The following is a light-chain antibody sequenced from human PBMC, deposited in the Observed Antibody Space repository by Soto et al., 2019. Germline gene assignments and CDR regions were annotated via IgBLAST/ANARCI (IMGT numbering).Light chain of an antibody. V-gene: IGKV3D-20*02. J-gene: IGKJ5*01. Sequence: EIVLTQSPGTLSLSPGEGATLSCRASQSVSSSYLAWYQQKPGQAPRLLIYDASSRATGIPDRFSGGGSGTDFTLTISSLQSEDFAVYYCQQFNNWPITFGQGTRLEIK. CDR1: QSVSSSY. CDR2: DAS. CDR3: QQFNNWPIT.